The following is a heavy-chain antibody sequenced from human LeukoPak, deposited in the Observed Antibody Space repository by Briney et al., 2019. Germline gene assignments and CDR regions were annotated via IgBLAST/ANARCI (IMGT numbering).Heavy chain of an antibody. CDR2: ISYDGSNK. J-gene: IGHJ4*02. CDR3: AKDRSDSSGYYHTAFDY. CDR1: GFTFSSYA. D-gene: IGHD3-22*01. V-gene: IGHV3-30*04. Sequence: GGSLRLSCAASGFTFSSYAMHWVRQAPGKGLEWVAVISYDGSNKYYADSVKGRFTISRDNSKNTLYLQMNSLRAEDTAVYYCAKDRSDSSGYYHTAFDYWGQGTLVTVSS.